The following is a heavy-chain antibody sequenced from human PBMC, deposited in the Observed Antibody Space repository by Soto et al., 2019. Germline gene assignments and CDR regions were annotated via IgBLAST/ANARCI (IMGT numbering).Heavy chain of an antibody. D-gene: IGHD3-16*01. V-gene: IGHV3-7*03. CDR3: AALGY. J-gene: IGHJ4*02. CDR2: IKQYGSEK. CDR1: GFTFSNYW. Sequence: GGSLRLSCAASGFTFSNYWMNWVRQAPWKGLEWVANIKQYGSEKNYVDSVKGRFTISRDNAKNSLYLQMNRLRADDTAVYYCAALGYWVQGTLVTVSS.